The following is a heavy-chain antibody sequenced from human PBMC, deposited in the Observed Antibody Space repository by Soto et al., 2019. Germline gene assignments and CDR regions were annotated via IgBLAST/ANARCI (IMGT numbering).Heavy chain of an antibody. CDR1: GGTFTSSA. CDR3: ARDKDRPQLGGNYYYILDV. V-gene: IGHV1-69*12. CDR2: IMPVFRTP. D-gene: IGHD3-3*02. Sequence: QVHLEQSGAEVKKPGSSVKVSCKASGGTFTSSAISWVRQAPGQGLEWMGGIMPVFRTPDYAQKFQGRVTVSADESTSTAYMELSGLTSDDTAVYYCARDKDRPQLGGNYYYILDVWSQGTTVTVSS. J-gene: IGHJ6*02.